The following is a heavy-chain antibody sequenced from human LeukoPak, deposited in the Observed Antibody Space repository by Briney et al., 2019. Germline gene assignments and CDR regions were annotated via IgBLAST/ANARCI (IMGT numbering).Heavy chain of an antibody. J-gene: IGHJ4*02. CDR2: IDPSDSYT. CDR3: ARHAAGTDYFDY. CDR1: GYSFTSYW. Sequence: GASLKISCKGSGYSFTSYWISWVRQMPGKGLEWMGRIDPSDSYTNYSPSFQGHVTISADKSISTAYLQWSSLKASDTAMYYCARHAAGTDYFDYWGQGTLVTVSS. V-gene: IGHV5-10-1*01. D-gene: IGHD6-13*01.